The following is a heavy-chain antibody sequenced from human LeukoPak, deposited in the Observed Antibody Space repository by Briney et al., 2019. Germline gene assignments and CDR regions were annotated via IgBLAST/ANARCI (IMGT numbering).Heavy chain of an antibody. CDR1: GFTFSSYA. CDR2: ISGSGGST. V-gene: IGHV3-23*01. J-gene: IGHJ4*02. CDR3: AKTAAARPIPKD. D-gene: IGHD6-6*01. Sequence: GGSLRVSCAASGFTFSSYAMSWVRQAPGNGLEWVSAISGSGGSTYYADSVKGRFTISRDNSKNTLYLQMNSLRAEDTAVYYCAKTAAARPIPKDWGQGTLVTVSS.